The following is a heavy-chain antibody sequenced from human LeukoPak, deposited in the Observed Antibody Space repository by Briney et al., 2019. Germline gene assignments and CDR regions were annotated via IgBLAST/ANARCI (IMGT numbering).Heavy chain of an antibody. J-gene: IGHJ4*02. Sequence: PGGSLRLSCAASGFTFSSCAMSWVRQAPGKGLEWVSAISGSGGSTYYADSVKGRFTISRDNSKNTLYLQMNSLRAEDTAVYYCGRGYSSSWYPDYWGQGTLVTVSS. CDR3: GRGYSSSWYPDY. CDR1: GFTFSSCA. D-gene: IGHD6-13*01. V-gene: IGHV3-23*01. CDR2: ISGSGGST.